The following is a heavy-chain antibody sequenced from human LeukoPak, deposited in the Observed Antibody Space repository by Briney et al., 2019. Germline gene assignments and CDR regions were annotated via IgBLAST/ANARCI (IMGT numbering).Heavy chain of an antibody. J-gene: IGHJ4*02. CDR2: ITASGTAM. CDR3: ASSGSYRFDY. Sequence: GGSLILSCAASGFTFSSYSMNWVRQAPGKGLEWVSHITASGTAMFYADSVKGRFTISRDNAKNSLYLQMNSLRDEDTAVYYCASSGSYRFDYWGQGTLVTVSS. CDR1: GFTFSSYS. D-gene: IGHD1-26*01. V-gene: IGHV3-48*02.